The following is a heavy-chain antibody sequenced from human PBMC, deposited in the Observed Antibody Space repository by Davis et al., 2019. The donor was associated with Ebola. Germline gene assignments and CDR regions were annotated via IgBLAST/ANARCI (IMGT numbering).Heavy chain of an antibody. CDR2: ISSSSSYI. Sequence: GESLTISCAASGFTFSSYSMNWVRQAPGKGLEWVSSISSSSSYIYYAYSVMGRITISRDNAKNSLYLQMNSLRAEDTAVYYCARGRAAAGTMGPNDYWGQGTLVTVSS. CDR3: ARGRAAAGTMGPNDY. V-gene: IGHV3-21*01. CDR1: GFTFSSYS. D-gene: IGHD6-13*01. J-gene: IGHJ4*02.